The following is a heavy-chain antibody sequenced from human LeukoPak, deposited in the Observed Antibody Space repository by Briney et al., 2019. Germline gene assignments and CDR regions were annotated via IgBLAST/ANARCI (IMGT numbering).Heavy chain of an antibody. CDR1: GYTFTSYY. V-gene: IGHV1-46*01. CDR3: ARRGKGSSVDY. D-gene: IGHD6-6*01. CDR2: INPSGGST. J-gene: IGHJ4*02. Sequence: ASVKVSCKASGYTFTSYYMHWVRQAPGQGLEWMGIINPSGGSTSYAQKFQGRVTVTRDMSTSTVYTELSSLRSEDTAVYYCARRGKGSSVDYWGQGTLVTVSS.